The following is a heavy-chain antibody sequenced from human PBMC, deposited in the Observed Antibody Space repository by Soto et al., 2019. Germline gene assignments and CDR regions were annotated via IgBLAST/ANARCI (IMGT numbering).Heavy chain of an antibody. CDR2: ISAYNGNT. Sequence: ASVKVSCKASGYTFTSYGISWVRQAPGQGLEWMGWISAYNGNTNYAQKLQGRVTMTTDTSTSTAYMELRSLRSDDTAVYYCARVGPGGELEPGDYYYYYYGMDVWGQGTTVTVSS. J-gene: IGHJ6*02. CDR1: GYTFTSYG. CDR3: ARVGPGGELEPGDYYYYYYGMDV. V-gene: IGHV1-18*04. D-gene: IGHD1-1*01.